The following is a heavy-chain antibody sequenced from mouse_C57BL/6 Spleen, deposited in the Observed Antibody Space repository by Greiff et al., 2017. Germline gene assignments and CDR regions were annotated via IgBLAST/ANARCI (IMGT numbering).Heavy chain of an antibody. J-gene: IGHJ3*01. Sequence: EVQLVESGGGLVKPGGSLKLSCAASGFTFSDYGMHWVRQAPEKGLEWVAYISSGSSTIYYADTVKGRFTISRDNAKNTLFLQMTSLRSEDTAMYYCAQSYSNSFAYWGQGTLVTVSA. D-gene: IGHD2-5*01. CDR3: AQSYSNSFAY. CDR1: GFTFSDYG. V-gene: IGHV5-17*01. CDR2: ISSGSSTI.